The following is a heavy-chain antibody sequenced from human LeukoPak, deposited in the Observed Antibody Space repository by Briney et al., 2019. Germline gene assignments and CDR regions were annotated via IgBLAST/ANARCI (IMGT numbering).Heavy chain of an antibody. D-gene: IGHD5-18*01. V-gene: IGHV4-59*04. Sequence: SETLSLTCTVSGGSIRSYYWTWIRQPPGKGLEWIGSLYHSDSIYYNPSLESRVTMSVDTSKNQFSLKLSFVTAADTAVYYCARQHDSYHYYYVDVWGKGTTVTVSS. CDR1: GGSIRSYY. CDR2: LYHSDSI. CDR3: ARQHDSYHYYYVDV. J-gene: IGHJ6*03.